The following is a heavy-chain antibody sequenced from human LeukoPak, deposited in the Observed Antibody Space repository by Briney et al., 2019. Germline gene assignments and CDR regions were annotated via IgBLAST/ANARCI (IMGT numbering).Heavy chain of an antibody. D-gene: IGHD3-10*01. Sequence: PSETLSLTCTVSGGSISSSSYYWGWIRQPPGKGLEWIGSIYYSGSTYYNPSLKSRVTISVDTSKNQFSLKLSSVTAADTAVYYCARTYYGSGGTPGWWFDPWGQGTLVTVSS. CDR1: GGSISSSSYY. J-gene: IGHJ5*02. CDR2: IYYSGST. CDR3: ARTYYGSGGTPGWWFDP. V-gene: IGHV4-39*07.